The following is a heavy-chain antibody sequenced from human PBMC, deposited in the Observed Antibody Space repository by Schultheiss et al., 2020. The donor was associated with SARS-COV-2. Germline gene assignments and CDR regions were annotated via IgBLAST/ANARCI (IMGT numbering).Heavy chain of an antibody. CDR2: IVVGSGNT. CDR1: GFTFTSSA. CDR3: AAQWDGSGWYGSWFDP. V-gene: IGHV1-58*02. D-gene: IGHD6-19*01. Sequence: SVKVSCKASGFTFTSSAMKWVRQARGQRLEWIGWIVVGSGNTNYAQKFQERVTITRDMSTSTAYMELSSLRSEDTAVYYCAAQWDGSGWYGSWFDPWGQGTLVTVSS. J-gene: IGHJ5*02.